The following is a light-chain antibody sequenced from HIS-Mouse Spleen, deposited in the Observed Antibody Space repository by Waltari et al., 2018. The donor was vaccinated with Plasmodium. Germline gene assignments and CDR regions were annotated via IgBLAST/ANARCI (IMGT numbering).Light chain of an antibody. J-gene: IGKJ4*01. CDR1: QSVSSY. Sequence: EIVMTQSPATLSVSPGERATLSCRASQSVSSYLAWYQQKPGQAPRLPIYDASNRATGIAARFSGSGSGTDFTLTISSLEPEDCAVYYCQQRSNWPRVLTFGGGTKVEIK. CDR3: QQRSNWPRVLT. V-gene: IGKV3-11*01. CDR2: DAS.